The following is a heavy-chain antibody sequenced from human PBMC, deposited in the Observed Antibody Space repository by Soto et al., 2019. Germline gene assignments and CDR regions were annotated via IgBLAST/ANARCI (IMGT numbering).Heavy chain of an antibody. D-gene: IGHD3-22*01. V-gene: IGHV3-23*01. CDR3: AKDKIVVVMIMDY. CDR2: ISGSGGST. J-gene: IGHJ4*02. Sequence: EVQLLESGGGLVQPGGSLRLSCAASGFTFSSYAMSWVRQAPGEGLEWVSAISGSGGSTYYADSVKGRFTISRDNSKNTLYLQMNSLRAEDTAVYYCAKDKIVVVMIMDYWGQGTLVTVSS. CDR1: GFTFSSYA.